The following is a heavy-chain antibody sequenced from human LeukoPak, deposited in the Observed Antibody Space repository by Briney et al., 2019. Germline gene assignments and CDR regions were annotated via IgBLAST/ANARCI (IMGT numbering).Heavy chain of an antibody. CDR3: ARDLGQLRNWFDP. CDR2: IWHDASNK. J-gene: IGHJ5*02. D-gene: IGHD3-10*01. CDR1: GFDFGSYG. V-gene: IGHV3-33*01. Sequence: PGGSLRLSCAASGFDFGSYGMHWVRQAPGKGLEWVAIIWHDASNKYYAESVKGRFTISRDNSKNAMYLQMSSLRAEDTALYYCARDLGQLRNWFDPWGQGTLVIVSS.